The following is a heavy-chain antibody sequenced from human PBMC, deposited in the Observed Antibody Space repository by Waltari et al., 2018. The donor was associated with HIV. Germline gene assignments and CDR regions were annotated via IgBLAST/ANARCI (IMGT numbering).Heavy chain of an antibody. CDR2: ISRSSDYI. CDR1: GFTFGGYA. D-gene: IGHD4-17*01. CDR3: TATVTTRGTFDY. J-gene: IGHJ4*02. V-gene: IGHV3-21*06. Sequence: EVQLVESGGGLAKPGGSRRLSCAASGFTFGGYAMNWVRQAPGKGLEWIAYISRSSDYIYYADSVKCRFIISRDNAKNSVFLDMNNMRDVDTAVYYCTATVTTRGTFDYWGQGTMVPVS.